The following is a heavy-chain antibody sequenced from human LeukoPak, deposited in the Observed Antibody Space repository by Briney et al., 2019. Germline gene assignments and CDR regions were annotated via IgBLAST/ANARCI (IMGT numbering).Heavy chain of an antibody. J-gene: IGHJ4*02. Sequence: SVKVSCKASGGTFSSYAISWVGQAPGQGLEWLGGIIPIFGTANYAQKFQGRVTITADESTSTAYMELSSLRSEDTAVYYCARDGVEMATAYFDYWGQGTPVTVSS. D-gene: IGHD5-24*01. V-gene: IGHV1-69*13. CDR1: GGTFSSYA. CDR2: IIPIFGTA. CDR3: ARDGVEMATAYFDY.